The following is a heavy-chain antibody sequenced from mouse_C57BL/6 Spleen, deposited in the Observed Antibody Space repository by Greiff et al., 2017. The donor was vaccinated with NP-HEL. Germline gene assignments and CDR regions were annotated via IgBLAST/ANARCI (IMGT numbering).Heavy chain of an antibody. Sequence: QVQLKQPGAELVKPGASVKLSCKASGYTFTSYWMQWVKQRPGQGLEWIGEIDPSDSYTNYNQKFKGKATLTVDTSSSTAYMQLSSLTSEDSAVYYCAYYSNSFAYWGQGTLVTVSA. CDR2: IDPSDSYT. CDR3: AYYSNSFAY. J-gene: IGHJ3*01. CDR1: GYTFTSYW. V-gene: IGHV1-50*01. D-gene: IGHD2-5*01.